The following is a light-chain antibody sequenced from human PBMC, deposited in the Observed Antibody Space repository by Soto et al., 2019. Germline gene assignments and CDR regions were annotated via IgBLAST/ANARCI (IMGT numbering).Light chain of an antibody. CDR1: QSISSW. Sequence: DIQMTQSPSTLSASVGDRVTITCRASQSISSWLAWYQQKPGKAPKLLIYKASSLTSGVPSRFSGSGSGTEFTLTISCLQSDDFATYYCQQYNSYPRTFGQGTKVDIK. CDR3: QQYNSYPRT. V-gene: IGKV1-5*03. J-gene: IGKJ1*01. CDR2: KAS.